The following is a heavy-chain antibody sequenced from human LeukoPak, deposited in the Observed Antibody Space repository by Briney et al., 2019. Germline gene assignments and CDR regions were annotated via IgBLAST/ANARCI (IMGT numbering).Heavy chain of an antibody. Sequence: SQTLSLTCTVSGGSISSDDYYWSWIRQPPGKGLERIGHITYSGSTDYSPSLRSRVTMSVDTSKNQFSLKLNSVTAAETAMYFCARGGVGGYDYFDSWGQGTLVAVSS. J-gene: IGHJ4*02. CDR2: ITYSGST. CDR1: GGSISSDDYY. CDR3: ARGGVGGYDYFDS. V-gene: IGHV4-30-4*01. D-gene: IGHD5-12*01.